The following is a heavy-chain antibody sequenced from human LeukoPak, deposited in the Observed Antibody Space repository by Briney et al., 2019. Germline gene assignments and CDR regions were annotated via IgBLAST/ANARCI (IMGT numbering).Heavy chain of an antibody. D-gene: IGHD5-18*01. CDR2: IIPIFGTA. Sequence: ASVKVSCKASGGTFSSYAISWVRQAPGQGLEWRGGIIPIFGTANYAQKFQGRVTITTDESTSTAYMELSSLRSEDTAVYDCARAWGKLWLMSTWGQEPWSPSPQ. J-gene: IGHJ5*01. V-gene: IGHV1-69*05. CDR3: ARAWGKLWLMST. CDR1: GGTFSSYA.